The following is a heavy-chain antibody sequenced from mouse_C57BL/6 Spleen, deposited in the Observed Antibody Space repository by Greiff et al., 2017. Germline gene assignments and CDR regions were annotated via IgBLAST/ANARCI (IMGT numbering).Heavy chain of an antibody. CDR2: IHPTSGST. CDR3: AVTTVVAPFDY. Sequence: VQLQQPGAELVKPGASVKLSCKASGYTFTSYWMHWVKQRPGQGLEWIGMIHPTSGSTNYNEKFKSKATLTVDKSSSTAYMQLSSLTSEDSAVYYCAVTTVVAPFDYWGQGTTLTVSS. D-gene: IGHD1-1*01. CDR1: GYTFTSYW. V-gene: IGHV1-64*01. J-gene: IGHJ2*01.